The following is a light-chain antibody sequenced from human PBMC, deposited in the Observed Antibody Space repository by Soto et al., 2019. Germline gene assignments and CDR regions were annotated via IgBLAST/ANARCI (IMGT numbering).Light chain of an antibody. CDR2: QVS. V-gene: IGKV2-24*01. CDR1: QSLVYSDGNTY. Sequence: VLTQTPLSSPVTLGQPASISCRSSQSLVYSDGNTYLSWLQQRPGQPPRLLIYQVSNRFSGVPDRFSGRGAGTDFTVKISRVEAEDVGVYSCIQFSHFPRTFGQGTKVEI. CDR3: IQFSHFPRT. J-gene: IGKJ1*01.